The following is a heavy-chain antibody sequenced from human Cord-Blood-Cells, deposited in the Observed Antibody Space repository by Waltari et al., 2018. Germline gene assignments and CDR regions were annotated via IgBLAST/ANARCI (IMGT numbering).Heavy chain of an antibody. CDR3: ARGDYSSPDFDY. D-gene: IGHD6-13*01. Sequence: RSYGMNWVRQGPAKGREWVAVVWYEGSNKYYADSVKGRFTISRDNSNNTLYLQMSSLRAEGTAVYYCARGDYSSPDFDYWGQGTLVTVSS. V-gene: IGHV3-33*01. CDR2: VWYEGSNK. CDR1: RSYG. J-gene: IGHJ4*02.